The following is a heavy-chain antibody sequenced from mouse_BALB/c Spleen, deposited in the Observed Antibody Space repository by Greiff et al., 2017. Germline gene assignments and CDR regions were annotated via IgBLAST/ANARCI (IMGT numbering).Heavy chain of an antibody. CDR2: ISDGGSYT. V-gene: IGHV5-4*02. J-gene: IGHJ3*01. CDR1: GFTFSDYY. D-gene: IGHD1-2*01. CDR3: ARGGVLRLMAY. Sequence: EVMLVESGGGLVKPGGSLKLSCAASGFTFSDYYMYWVRQTPEKRLEWVATISDGGSYTYYPDSVKGRFTISRDNAKNNLYLQMSSLKSEDTAMYYCARGGVLRLMAYWGQGTLVTVSA.